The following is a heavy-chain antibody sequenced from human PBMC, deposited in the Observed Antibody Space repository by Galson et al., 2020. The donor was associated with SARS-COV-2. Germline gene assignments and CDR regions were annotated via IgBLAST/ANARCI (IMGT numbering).Heavy chain of an antibody. D-gene: IGHD6-13*01. CDR2: ISWNSGSI. Sequence: GGSLRLSCAASGFTFDDYAMHWVRQAPGKGLEWVSGISWNSGSIGYADSVKGRFTISRDNAKNSLYLQMNSLRAEDTALYYCAKDPAGYFVYWGQGTLVTVSS. J-gene: IGHJ4*02. CDR1: GFTFDDYA. V-gene: IGHV3-9*01. CDR3: AKDPAGYFVY.